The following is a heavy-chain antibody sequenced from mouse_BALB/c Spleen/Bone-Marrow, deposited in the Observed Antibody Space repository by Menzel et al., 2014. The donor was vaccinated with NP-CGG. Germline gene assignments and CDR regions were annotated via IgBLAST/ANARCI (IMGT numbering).Heavy chain of an antibody. CDR1: GYAFTNYL. V-gene: IGHV1-54*01. CDR2: INPGSGGT. Sequence: VKLMESGAELVRPGTSVKVSCKASGYAFTNYLIEWVKQRPGQGLEWIGVINPGSGGTNYNEKFKGKATLTADKSSSTAYMQLSSLTSDDSAVYFCAGWDYAMDYWGQGTSVTVSS. J-gene: IGHJ4*01. CDR3: AGWDYAMDY.